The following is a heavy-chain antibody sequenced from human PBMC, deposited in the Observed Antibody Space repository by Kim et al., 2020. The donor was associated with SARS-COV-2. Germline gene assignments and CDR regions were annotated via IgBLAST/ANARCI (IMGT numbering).Heavy chain of an antibody. CDR1: GYTFSSHD. Sequence: ASVKVSCKTSGYTFSSHDSNWVRQASGQGLEWMGWMNPNSGNTGYAQKFQGRVTMTTNLSKSTAFMELSSLRSGATAVHYCARRRTDGTRSYGLDVWGEG. CDR2: MNPNSGNT. V-gene: IGHV1-8*01. CDR3: ARRRTDGTRSYGLDV. J-gene: IGHJ6*02. D-gene: IGHD6-13*01.